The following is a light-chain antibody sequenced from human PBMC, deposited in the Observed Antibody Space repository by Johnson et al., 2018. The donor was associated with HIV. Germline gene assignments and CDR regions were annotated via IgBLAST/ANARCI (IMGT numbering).Light chain of an antibody. CDR1: SSNIGNNY. CDR3: GTWDSSLRGV. CDR2: ENN. V-gene: IGLV1-51*02. Sequence: QSVLTQPPSVSAAPGQKVTISCSGSSSNIGNNYVSWYQQLPGTAPKLLIYENNKRPSGIPDRFSGSKSGTSATPGITGLQTGDKADYYCGTWDSSLRGVFGTGTKVTVL. J-gene: IGLJ1*01.